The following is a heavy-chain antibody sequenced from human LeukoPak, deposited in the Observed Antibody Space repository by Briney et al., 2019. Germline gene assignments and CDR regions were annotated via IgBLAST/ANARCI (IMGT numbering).Heavy chain of an antibody. Sequence: SQTLSLTCTVSGGSISSGGYYWSWIRQHPAKGLEWIGYIYYSGSTYYNPSLKSRVTISVDTSKNQFSLKLSSVTAADTAVYYCARCGSDRVFDYWGQGTLVTVSS. CDR3: ARCGSDRVFDY. D-gene: IGHD1-14*01. V-gene: IGHV4-31*03. CDR1: GGSISSGGYY. J-gene: IGHJ4*02. CDR2: IYYSGST.